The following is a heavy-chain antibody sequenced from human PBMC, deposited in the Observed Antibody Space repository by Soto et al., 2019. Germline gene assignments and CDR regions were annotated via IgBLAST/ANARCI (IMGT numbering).Heavy chain of an antibody. CDR3: AKDLHSSGWAAYNFDY. J-gene: IGHJ4*02. CDR1: GFTFSNFG. Sequence: GGSLRLSCAACGFTFSNFGMHWVRQAPGKGLEWVALISYDGSNKYYADSVKGRFTISRDSTKNTLSLQINSLRAEDSAVYYCAKDLHSSGWAAYNFDYWGQGTLVTVSS. V-gene: IGHV3-30*18. D-gene: IGHD6-25*01. CDR2: ISYDGSNK.